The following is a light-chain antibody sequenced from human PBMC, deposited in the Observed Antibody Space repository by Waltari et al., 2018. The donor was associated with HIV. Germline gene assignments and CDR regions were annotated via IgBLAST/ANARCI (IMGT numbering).Light chain of an antibody. CDR1: SSNIGSNY. J-gene: IGLJ3*02. V-gene: IGLV1-47*01. Sequence: QSVLTQPPSASGTPGPRVAISCSGSSSNIGSNYVYWYQKLPGTAPKVLIYRSNQRPSGVPARFSCAKAGTSASLASMAVRSDDEADYYWATWDDSLSGPVFGGGTKLTVL. CDR2: RSN. CDR3: ATWDDSLSGPV.